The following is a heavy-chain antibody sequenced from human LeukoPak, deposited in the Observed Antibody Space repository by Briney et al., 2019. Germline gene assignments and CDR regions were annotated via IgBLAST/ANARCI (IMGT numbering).Heavy chain of an antibody. V-gene: IGHV1-18*01. Sequence: GGSVKVSCKASGFNFISYAISWVRQAPGQGLEWMGRVSAYSGDTNYAPKLQGRVTMTADTSTSTAYMELRSLRSEDTAVYYCALTGFGGYQSHRGWFDPWGQGTLVTVSS. J-gene: IGHJ5*02. CDR2: VSAYSGDT. CDR3: ALTGFGGYQSHRGWFDP. CDR1: GFNFISYA. D-gene: IGHD5-12*01.